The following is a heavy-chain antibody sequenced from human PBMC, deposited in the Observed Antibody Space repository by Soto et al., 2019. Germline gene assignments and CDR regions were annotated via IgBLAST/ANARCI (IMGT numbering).Heavy chain of an antibody. CDR2: IYYSGST. CDR3: ARQRRYYDFWSGYYSYYYYGMDV. V-gene: IGHV4-39*01. D-gene: IGHD3-3*01. Sequence: SDTLSLTCTVSGGSISSSSYYWGWIRQPPGKGLEWIGSIYYSGSTYYNPSLKSRVTISVDTSKNQFSLKLSSVTAADTAVYYCARQRRYYDFWSGYYSYYYYGMDVWGQGTTVTVS. CDR1: GGSISSSSYY. J-gene: IGHJ6*02.